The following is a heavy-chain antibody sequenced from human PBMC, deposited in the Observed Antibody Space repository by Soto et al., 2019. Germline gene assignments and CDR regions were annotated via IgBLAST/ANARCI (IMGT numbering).Heavy chain of an antibody. CDR3: AKDYSGYDYYYFDY. CDR1: GFTFISYG. CDR2: ISYDGSNK. D-gene: IGHD5-12*01. Sequence: GGSLRLSCAASGFTFISYGMHWGRQAPGKGLEWVAVISYDGSNKYYADSVKGRFTISRDNSKNTLYLQMNSLRAEDTAVYYCAKDYSGYDYYYFDYWGQGTLVTVSS. J-gene: IGHJ4*02. V-gene: IGHV3-30*18.